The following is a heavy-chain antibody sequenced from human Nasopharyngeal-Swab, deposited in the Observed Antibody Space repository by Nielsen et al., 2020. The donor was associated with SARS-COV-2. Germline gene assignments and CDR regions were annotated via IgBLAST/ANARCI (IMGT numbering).Heavy chain of an antibody. CDR1: GFTFSNAW. D-gene: IGHD3-9*01. CDR3: TTDYDILTGYHLFDY. V-gene: IGHV3-15*01. Sequence: GESLKISCAASGFTFSNAWMSWVRQAPGKGLEWVGRIKSKTDGGTTDYAAPVKGRFTISRDDSKNTLYLQMNSLKTEVTAVYYCTTDYDILTGYHLFDYWGQGTLVTVSS. CDR2: IKSKTDGGTT. J-gene: IGHJ4*02.